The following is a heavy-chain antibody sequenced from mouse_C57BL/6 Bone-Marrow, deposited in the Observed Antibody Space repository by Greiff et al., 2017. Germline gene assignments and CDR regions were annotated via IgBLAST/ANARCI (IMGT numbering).Heavy chain of an antibody. J-gene: IGHJ4*01. Sequence: VQLQQSGPVLVKPGASVKMSCKASGYTFTDYYMNWVKQSHGKSLEWIGVINPYNGGTSYNQKFKGKATLTVDKSSSTAYMELNSLTSEDSAVYYCARGGLGPYYAMDYWGQGTSVTVSS. CDR1: GYTFTDYY. CDR2: INPYNGGT. CDR3: ARGGLGPYYAMDY. D-gene: IGHD4-1*01. V-gene: IGHV1-19*01.